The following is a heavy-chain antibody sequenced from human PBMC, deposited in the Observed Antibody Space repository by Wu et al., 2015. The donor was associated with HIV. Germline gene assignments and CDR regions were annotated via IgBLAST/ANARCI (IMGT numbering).Heavy chain of an antibody. CDR2: INAYNGDT. V-gene: IGHV1-18*01. D-gene: IGHD4-17*01. J-gene: IGHJ4*02. Sequence: QVQLVQSGSEVKKPGASVKVSCQASGYTFRSYGISWVRQARGQGLEWLGWINAYNGDTNYAQKFQDRLTMTIDTSTTTTYLELRSLRSDDTATYYCTGDYGEYVAVIWGQGTLVSVSS. CDR1: GYTFRSYG. CDR3: TGDYGEYVAVI.